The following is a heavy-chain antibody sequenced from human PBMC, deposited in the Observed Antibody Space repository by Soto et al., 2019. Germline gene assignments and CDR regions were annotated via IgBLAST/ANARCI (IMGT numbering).Heavy chain of an antibody. J-gene: IGHJ4*02. D-gene: IGHD4-4*01. CDR2: IKHDGSVQ. CDR1: VFTFSGYW. CDR3: ARAPYSNAWYRFDL. V-gene: IGHV3-7*03. Sequence: GTLRISCEASVFTFSGYWMSWVRQAPGKGLEWVADIKHDGSVQYYVDSVKGRLTISRDNAKKQLYLQMNGLRAEDTALYYCARAPYSNAWYRFDLWGQGTLVTVSS.